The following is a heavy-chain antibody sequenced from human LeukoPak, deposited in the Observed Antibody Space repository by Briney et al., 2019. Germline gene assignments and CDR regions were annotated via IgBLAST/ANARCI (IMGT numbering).Heavy chain of an antibody. Sequence: PGGSLRLSCAASGFTFSSYAMHWVRQAPGKGLEWVAVISYNGNDKYHADSVKGRFTISRDNSKNTLYLQMNSLRAEDTAVYYCAKDRDLAAAAYYFDYWGQGTLVTVSS. D-gene: IGHD6-13*01. V-gene: IGHV3-30-3*01. CDR1: GFTFSSYA. CDR3: AKDRDLAAAAYYFDY. J-gene: IGHJ4*02. CDR2: ISYNGNDK.